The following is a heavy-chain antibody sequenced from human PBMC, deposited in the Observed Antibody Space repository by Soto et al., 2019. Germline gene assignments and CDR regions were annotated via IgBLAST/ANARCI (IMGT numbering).Heavy chain of an antibody. D-gene: IGHD1-26*01. J-gene: IGHJ5*02. CDR3: ARDPPGEGAAMLDR. Sequence: EKVSSKASCHTFTNYRISWVRQAPGQAPEWMGWISAYNGNIKFAQKVQGIVTMTTYRFPSRTYMELRSLRSDDTAAHCCARDPPGEGAAMLDRWGRGTLGAVSS. CDR2: ISAYNGNI. V-gene: IGHV1-18*01. CDR1: CHTFTNYR.